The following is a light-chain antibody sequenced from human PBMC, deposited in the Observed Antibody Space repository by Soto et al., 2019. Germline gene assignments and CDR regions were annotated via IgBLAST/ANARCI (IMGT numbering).Light chain of an antibody. V-gene: IGLV2-14*01. CDR2: DVS. Sequence: QSALTQPASVSGSPGQSITISCTGTSSDVGGYNYVSWYQQHPGKAPKLMIYDVSNRPSGVSNRFSGSKSGNTASLTISGLQAWDEANYYFNLYTSSFYVFGTGAKLTVL. CDR3: NLYTSSFYV. CDR1: SSDVGGYNY. J-gene: IGLJ1*01.